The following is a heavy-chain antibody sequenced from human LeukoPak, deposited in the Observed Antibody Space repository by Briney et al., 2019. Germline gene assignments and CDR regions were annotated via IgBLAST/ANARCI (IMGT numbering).Heavy chain of an antibody. J-gene: IGHJ5*02. CDR2: INPSGGST. CDR1: GYTFTSYY. CDR3: ARENWNNYWFDP. V-gene: IGHV1-46*01. Sequence: ASVKVSCKASGYTFTSYYMRWVRQAPGQGLEWMGIINPSGGSTSYAQKFQGRVTMTRDTSTSTVYMELSSLRSEDTAVYYCARENWNNYWFDPWGQGTLVTVSS. D-gene: IGHD1/OR15-1a*01.